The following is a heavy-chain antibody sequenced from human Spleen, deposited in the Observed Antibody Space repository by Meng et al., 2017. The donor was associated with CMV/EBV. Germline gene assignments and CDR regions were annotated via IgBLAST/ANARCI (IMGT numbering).Heavy chain of an antibody. CDR2: INPNSGVS. D-gene: IGHD3-22*01. V-gene: IGHV1-2*02. Sequence: FTGYYLHWVRQAPGQGLEWIGWINPNSGVSNSAQRFQGRVTLTRDTSISTAYMELSRLTSDDTAVYYCARDVSHHYDSTYKCFDPRGQGTLVTVSS. CDR3: ARDVSHHYDSTYKCFDP. J-gene: IGHJ5*02. CDR1: FTGYY.